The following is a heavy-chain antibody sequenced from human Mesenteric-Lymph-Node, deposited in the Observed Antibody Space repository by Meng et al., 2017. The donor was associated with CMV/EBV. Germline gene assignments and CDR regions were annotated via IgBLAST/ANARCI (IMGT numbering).Heavy chain of an antibody. CDR3: ARDIVVVPAATPSWDRYGMDV. CDR2: IYYSGST. V-gene: IGHV4-39*07. J-gene: IGHJ6*02. CDR1: GGPISSSSYY. D-gene: IGHD2-2*01. Sequence: SETLSLTCTVSGGPISSSSYYWGWIRQPPGKGLEWIGSIYYSGSTYYNPSLKSRVTISVDTSKNQFSLKLSSVTAADTAVYYCARDIVVVPAATPSWDRYGMDVWGQGTTVTVSS.